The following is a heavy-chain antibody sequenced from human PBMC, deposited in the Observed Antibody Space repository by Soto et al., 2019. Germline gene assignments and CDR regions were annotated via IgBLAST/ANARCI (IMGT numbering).Heavy chain of an antibody. Sequence: EVQLVESGGGSVQPGRSLRLSCAASGFSFDDYGMHWVRQGPGKGLEWVSGISWNSGDIYYADSVKGRFTISRDNAKRFLYLQMSSLRTEDTALEHCAKENALDRDGPFHYWGQGIQVTVSS. D-gene: IGHD2-2*03. CDR1: GFSFDDYG. J-gene: IGHJ4*02. V-gene: IGHV3-9*01. CDR2: ISWNSGDI. CDR3: AKENALDRDGPFHY.